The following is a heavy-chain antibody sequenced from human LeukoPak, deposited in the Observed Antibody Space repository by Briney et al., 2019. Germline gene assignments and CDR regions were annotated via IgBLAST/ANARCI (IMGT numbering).Heavy chain of an antibody. V-gene: IGHV1-18*01. CDR1: GYTFVSYG. D-gene: IGHD3-22*01. J-gene: IGHJ3*02. Sequence: GASVKVSCKASGYTFVSYGISWVRQAPGQGLEWMAWINVYNGITNSAQNFQGRLSMTTDASTSTAYMELRSLRSDDTALYYCARAHYTYYYGSSGYENAFDIWGQGTMVTVSS. CDR3: ARAHYTYYYGSSGYENAFDI. CDR2: INVYNGIT.